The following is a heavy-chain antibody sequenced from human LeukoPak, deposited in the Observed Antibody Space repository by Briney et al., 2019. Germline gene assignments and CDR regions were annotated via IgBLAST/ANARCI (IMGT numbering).Heavy chain of an antibody. D-gene: IGHD2-2*02. Sequence: GGPLRLSCAAAGHTFNTYAMAWVRQAPGKGLEWVSSITGNGDSTYYADSVKGRFSVSRDNSKNMLYLEMSSLRGDDTAVYYCAKEHTRIGAIPKRGSDPWGQGTQVTVSS. V-gene: IGHV3-23*01. J-gene: IGHJ5*02. CDR2: ITGNGDST. CDR3: AKEHTRIGAIPKRGSDP. CDR1: GHTFNTYA.